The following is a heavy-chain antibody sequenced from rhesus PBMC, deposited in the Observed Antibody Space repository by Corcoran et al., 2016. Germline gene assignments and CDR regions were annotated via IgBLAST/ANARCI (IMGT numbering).Heavy chain of an antibody. J-gene: IGHJ4*01. V-gene: IGHV4-160*01. Sequence: QVQLQESGPGLVKPSETLSLTCAVSGGSISSNYWSWIRQPPGKGLEWIGRIYGGGGSTDYNPSLKIRVTISTDTSKNQFSLKLSSVTAADTAVYYCARNPNWSDYYGGEFDYWGQGVLVTVSS. D-gene: IGHD3-22*01. CDR2: IYGGGGST. CDR1: GGSISSNY. CDR3: ARNPNWSDYYGGEFDY.